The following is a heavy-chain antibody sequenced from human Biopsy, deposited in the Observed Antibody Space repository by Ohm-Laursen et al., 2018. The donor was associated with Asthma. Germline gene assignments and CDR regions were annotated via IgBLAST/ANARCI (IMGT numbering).Heavy chain of an antibody. CDR3: ARFKRGYSYGYAGVFDY. V-gene: IGHV3-30*03. Sequence: SLRLSCAASGFTFSSYGMHWVRQAPGKGLEWVAVISYDGSNKYYADSVKGRFTISRDNSKNTLYLQMNSLRAEDTAVHYCARFKRGYSYGYAGVFDYWGQGTLVTVSS. D-gene: IGHD5-18*01. CDR1: GFTFSSYG. CDR2: ISYDGSNK. J-gene: IGHJ4*02.